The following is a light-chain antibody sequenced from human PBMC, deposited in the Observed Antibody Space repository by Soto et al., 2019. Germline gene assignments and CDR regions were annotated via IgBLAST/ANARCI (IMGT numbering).Light chain of an antibody. Sequence: QSALTQPASVSGSPGQSITISCTGSSSDIVYSFVSWYQQHPGKAPKLIIYGVINRPSGVSNRFSGPKSDNTASLTISGLQAEDEADYYCSSYTSSTSLVFGGGTKLTVL. CDR3: SSYTSSTSLV. CDR2: GVI. CDR1: SSDIVYSF. J-gene: IGLJ2*01. V-gene: IGLV2-14*03.